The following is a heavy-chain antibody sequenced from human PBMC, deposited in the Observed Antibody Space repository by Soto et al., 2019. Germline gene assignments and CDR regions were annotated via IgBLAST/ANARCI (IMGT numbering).Heavy chain of an antibody. Sequence: ASVKVSCKASGYTFTSYAMHWVRQAPGQRLEWMGWINAGNGNTKYSQKFQGRVTITRDTSASTAYMELSSLRSEDTAVYYCARDPGYCSGGSCLGLFDYWGQGTLVTSPQ. V-gene: IGHV1-3*01. D-gene: IGHD2-15*01. CDR1: GYTFTSYA. J-gene: IGHJ4*02. CDR2: INAGNGNT. CDR3: ARDPGYCSGGSCLGLFDY.